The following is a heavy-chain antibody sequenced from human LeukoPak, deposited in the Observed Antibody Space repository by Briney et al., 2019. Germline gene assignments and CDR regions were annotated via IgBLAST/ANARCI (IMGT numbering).Heavy chain of an antibody. CDR3: ARDYYDYVWGSYTRLDY. Sequence: GGSLRLSCAASGFNFNGVWMNWVRQAPGKGLEWVSYISSSGSTIYYADSVKGRFTISRDNAKNSLYPQMTSLRAEDTAVYYCARDYYDYVWGSYTRLDYWGQGTLVTVSS. CDR2: ISSSGSTI. V-gene: IGHV3-48*04. CDR1: GFNFNGVW. D-gene: IGHD3-16*01. J-gene: IGHJ4*02.